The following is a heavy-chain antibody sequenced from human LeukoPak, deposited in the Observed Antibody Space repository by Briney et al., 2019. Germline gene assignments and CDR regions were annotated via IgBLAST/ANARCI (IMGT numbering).Heavy chain of an antibody. J-gene: IGHJ6*02. V-gene: IGHV1-18*01. D-gene: IGHD6-19*01. CDR2: ISAYNGNT. CDR1: GGTFSSYA. CDR3: ARTEDYSSGWANYYYYGMDV. Sequence: ASVKVSCKASGGTFSSYAISWVRQAPGQGLEWMGWISAYNGNTNYAQKLQGRVTMTTDTSTSTAYMELRSLRSDDTAVYYCARTEDYSSGWANYYYYGMDVWGQGTTVTVSS.